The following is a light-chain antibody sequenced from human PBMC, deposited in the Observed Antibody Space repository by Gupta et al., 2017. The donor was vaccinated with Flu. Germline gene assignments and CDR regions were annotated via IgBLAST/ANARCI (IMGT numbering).Light chain of an antibody. J-gene: IGKJ3*01. Sequence: IQMTQSPSSLSASVGDRVTITCRASQGIRNDLGWYQQKPGKAPKLLIYSASTLQTGVPSRFSGSGSVTHFALTISSLQPEDSATYYCRQYDDSPLTFGDGTKVEI. CDR3: RQYDDSPLT. CDR1: QGIRND. V-gene: IGKV1-6*01. CDR2: SAS.